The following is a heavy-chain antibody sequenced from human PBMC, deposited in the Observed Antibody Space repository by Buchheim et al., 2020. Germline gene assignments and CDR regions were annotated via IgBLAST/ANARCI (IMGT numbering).Heavy chain of an antibody. Sequence: EVQLLESGGGLVQPGGSLRLSCAASGFTFSSYAMSWVRQAPGKGLEWVSAISGSGGSTYYADPVKGRFTISRDNSKNTLDLQMNSLRAEDTAVYYCAKDHSSSGWIHKRGVLGYWGQGTL. CDR1: GFTFSSYA. CDR3: AKDHSSSGWIHKRGVLGY. J-gene: IGHJ4*02. D-gene: IGHD5-12*01. CDR2: ISGSGGST. V-gene: IGHV3-23*01.